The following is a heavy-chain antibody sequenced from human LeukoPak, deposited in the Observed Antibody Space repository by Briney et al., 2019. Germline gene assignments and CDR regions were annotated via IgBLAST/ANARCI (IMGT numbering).Heavy chain of an antibody. Sequence: GSLRLSCAASGFTFSSYAMSWVRQAPGKGLEWVSAICGRGGSTNHADSVKGRFTISRDNSKNTLYLQMNSLRAEDTAVYYCAKDLYSSGWPEYFQHWGQGTLVTVSS. V-gene: IGHV3-23*01. CDR3: AKDLYSSGWPEYFQH. D-gene: IGHD6-19*01. CDR1: GFTFSSYA. J-gene: IGHJ1*01. CDR2: ICGRGGST.